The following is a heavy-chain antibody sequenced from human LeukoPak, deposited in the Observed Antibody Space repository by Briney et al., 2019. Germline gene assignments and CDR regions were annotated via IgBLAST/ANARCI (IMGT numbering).Heavy chain of an antibody. CDR1: GGSISSYY. V-gene: IGHV4-59*12. D-gene: IGHD3-9*01. J-gene: IGHJ4*02. CDR3: ARVRSAVRYFDWSPPKGFYYFDY. Sequence: SETLSLTCSVSGGSISSYYWSWIRQPPGKGLECIGYIHYSGSTNYNPSLKSRVTISVDTSKNQFSLKLSSVTAADTAVYYCARVRSAVRYFDWSPPKGFYYFDYWGQGTLVTVSS. CDR2: IHYSGST.